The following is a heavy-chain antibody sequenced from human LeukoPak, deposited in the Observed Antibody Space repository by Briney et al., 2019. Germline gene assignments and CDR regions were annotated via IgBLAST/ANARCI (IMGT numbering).Heavy chain of an antibody. CDR1: GFTFSSYG. V-gene: IGHV3-30*02. CDR3: AKDHGAYYDFWSGTVDY. CDR2: IRYDGSNK. J-gene: IGHJ4*02. D-gene: IGHD3-3*01. Sequence: PGGSLRLSCAASGFTFSSYGMHWVRQAPGKGLEWVAFIRYDGSNKYYADSVKGRFTISRDNSKNTLYLQMNSLRAEDTAVYYCAKDHGAYYDFWSGTVDYWGQGTLVTVSS.